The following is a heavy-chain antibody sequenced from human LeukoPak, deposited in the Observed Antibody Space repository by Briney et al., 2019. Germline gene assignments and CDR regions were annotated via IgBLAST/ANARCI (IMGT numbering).Heavy chain of an antibody. CDR1: GYTFTGYY. J-gene: IGHJ4*02. CDR2: INPNSGGT. Sequence: ASVKVSCKASGYTFTGYYMHWVRQAPGQGLEWMGWINPNSGGTNYAQKLQGRVTMTRDTSISTAYMELSRLRSDDTAVYYCARDLAAAGGGDYWGQGTLVTVSS. D-gene: IGHD6-13*01. V-gene: IGHV1-2*02. CDR3: ARDLAAAGGGDY.